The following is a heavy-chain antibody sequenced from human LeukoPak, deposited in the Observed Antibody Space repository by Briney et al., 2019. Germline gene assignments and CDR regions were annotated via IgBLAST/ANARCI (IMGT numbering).Heavy chain of an antibody. Sequence: SETLSLTCTVSGVSMSTFYWNWIRQPAGQGLEWIGRVDSTGSTTYSPSLKSRVSMSLDTSKNQFSLKLTSVTAADTAVYYCARHRSWYYGMDVWGQGTTVTVSS. CDR3: ARHRSWYYGMDV. CDR2: VDSTGST. J-gene: IGHJ6*02. V-gene: IGHV4-4*07. CDR1: GVSMSTFY.